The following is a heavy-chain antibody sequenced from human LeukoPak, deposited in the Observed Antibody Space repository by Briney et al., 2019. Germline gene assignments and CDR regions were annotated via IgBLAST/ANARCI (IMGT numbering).Heavy chain of an antibody. CDR2: ISSRSSYYI. Sequence: PGGSLRLSCAASGFTFNTYLMNCVRQAPGKGLEWVSSISSRSSYYIYYADSVRGRFTISRDNAKNSLYLQMDSLRAEDTAVYYCARDYGSGNFDYWGQGTLVTVSS. CDR3: ARDYGSGNFDY. J-gene: IGHJ4*02. D-gene: IGHD3-10*01. CDR1: GFTFNTYL. V-gene: IGHV3-21*01.